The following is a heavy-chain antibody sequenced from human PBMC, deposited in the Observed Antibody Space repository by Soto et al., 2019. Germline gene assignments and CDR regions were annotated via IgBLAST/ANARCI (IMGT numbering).Heavy chain of an antibody. CDR1: GYTFTSHG. CDR3: ERSHWKPDYLKGFDF. D-gene: IGHD1-1*01. V-gene: IGHV1-18*04. J-gene: IGHJ4*02. CDR2: ISAYNGDT. Sequence: QVQLVQSGGAVKNPGAAVKVSCKTSGYTFTSHGVSWVRWAPGRGLEWLGWISAYNGDTKFAQNVQGRVSMTTYTDRAAGYMELRRMRSDYTAFYLCERSHWKPDYLKGFDFWGQGTLVTVSS.